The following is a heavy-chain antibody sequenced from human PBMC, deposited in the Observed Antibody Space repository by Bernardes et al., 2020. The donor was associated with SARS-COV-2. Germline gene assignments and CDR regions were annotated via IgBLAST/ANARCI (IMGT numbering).Heavy chain of an antibody. CDR1: GDTLTSYG. CDR3: AGGNVMVIAATTDF. Sequence: ASVKVSCKASGDTLTSYGITWVRQAPGQGLEWMGWISAYNGDTHYAQKLQGRITMTTDKSTRTSYMELRSLRSDDTAVYYCAGGNVMVIAATTDFWGQGTLVTVSS. D-gene: IGHD2-15*01. V-gene: IGHV1-18*04. J-gene: IGHJ4*02. CDR2: ISAYNGDT.